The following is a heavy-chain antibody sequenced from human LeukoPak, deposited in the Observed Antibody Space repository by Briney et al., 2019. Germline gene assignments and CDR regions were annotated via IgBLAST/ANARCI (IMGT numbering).Heavy chain of an antibody. J-gene: IGHJ6*03. CDR1: GFTFSSYS. V-gene: IGHV3-21*01. CDR3: ARGNTMVRGVIIAYGYYYYYMDV. CDR2: ISSSSSYI. Sequence: GGSLRLSCAASGFTFSSYSVNWVRQAPGKGLEWVSSISSSSSYIYYADSVKGRFTISRDNAKNSLYLQMNSLRAEDTAVYYCARGNTMVRGVIIAYGYYYYYMDVWGKGTTVTVSS. D-gene: IGHD3-10*01.